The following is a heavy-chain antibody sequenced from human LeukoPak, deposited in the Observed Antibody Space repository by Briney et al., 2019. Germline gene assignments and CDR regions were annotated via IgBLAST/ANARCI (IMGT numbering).Heavy chain of an antibody. J-gene: IGHJ4*02. CDR3: TTVGGDFWSGYYGDY. V-gene: IGHV3-15*01. CDR1: GFTFSNAW. CDR2: IKSKTDGGTT. Sequence: PGGSLRLSCAASGFTFSNAWMSWVRQAPGKGLEWVGRIKSKTDGGTTDYAAPVKGRFTISRDDSKNTLYLQMNSLKTEDTAVYYCTTVGGDFWSGYYGDYWGQGTLVTVSS. D-gene: IGHD3-3*01.